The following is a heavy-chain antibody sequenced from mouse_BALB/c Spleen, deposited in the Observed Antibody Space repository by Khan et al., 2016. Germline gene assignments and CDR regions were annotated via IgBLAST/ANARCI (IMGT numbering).Heavy chain of an antibody. J-gene: IGHJ2*01. V-gene: IGHV3-6*02. CDR2: ISNDGSN. Sequence: EVQLQESGPGLVKPSQSLSLTCSVTGYSITSGYYWNWIRQFPGNKLEWTGYISNDGSNNYNPSLKNRISITRDTSKNQFFLKLNSVTTEDTATYYCARGGDYFFDYWGQGTTLTVSS. CDR1: GYSITSGYY. CDR3: ARGGDYFFDY.